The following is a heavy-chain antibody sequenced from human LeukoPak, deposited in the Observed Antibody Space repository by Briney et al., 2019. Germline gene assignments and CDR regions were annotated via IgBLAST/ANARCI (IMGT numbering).Heavy chain of an antibody. J-gene: IGHJ4*02. CDR1: GFTFSSYW. V-gene: IGHV3-74*03. CDR2: INSDGSST. D-gene: IGHD3-3*01. Sequence: GGSLRLSCAASGFTFSSYWMHWVRQAPGKGLVWVSRINSDGSSTTYADSVKGRFTISRDNAKNTLYLQMNSLRAEDTAVYYCARGDSRSGFDYWGQGTLVTVSS. CDR3: ARGDSRSGFDY.